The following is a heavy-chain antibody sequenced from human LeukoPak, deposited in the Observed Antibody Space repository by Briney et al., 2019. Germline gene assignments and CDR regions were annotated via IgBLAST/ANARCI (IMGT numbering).Heavy chain of an antibody. CDR2: IYYSGNT. J-gene: IGHJ1*01. CDR3: ARPVSVGASTYFHY. Sequence: PSETLSLTCTVSGGSISSYYWNWIRQSPGKGLGWIGYIYYSGNTNYNPSLKSRVTISVDTSNNHFSLRLSSVTAADTAVYYCARPVSVGASTYFHYWSQGTLVTVSS. D-gene: IGHD1-26*01. CDR1: GGSISSYY. V-gene: IGHV4-59*08.